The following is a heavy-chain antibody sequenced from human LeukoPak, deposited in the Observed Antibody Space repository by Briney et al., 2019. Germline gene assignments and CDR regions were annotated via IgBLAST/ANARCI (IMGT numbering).Heavy chain of an antibody. J-gene: IGHJ6*03. CDR2: INHSGST. D-gene: IGHD3-3*01. Sequence: SETLSLTCAVYGGSFSGYYWSWIRQPPGKGLECIGEINHSGSTNYNPSLKSRVTISVDTSKNQFSLKLSSVTAADTAVYYCARGVRYYDFWSGYLDYYMDVWGKGTTVTVSS. CDR1: GGSFSGYY. CDR3: ARGVRYYDFWSGYLDYYMDV. V-gene: IGHV4-34*01.